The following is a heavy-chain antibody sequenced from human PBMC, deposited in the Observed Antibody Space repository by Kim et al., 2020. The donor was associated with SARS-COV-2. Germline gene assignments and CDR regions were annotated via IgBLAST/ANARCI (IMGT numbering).Heavy chain of an antibody. D-gene: IGHD6-13*01. V-gene: IGHV4-39*01. CDR2: IYYSGST. CDR1: GGSISSSSYY. CDR3: ARQSAVAAEPPQNYYYGMDV. Sequence: SETLSLTCTVSGGSISSSSYYWGWIRQPPGKGLEWIGSIYYSGSTYYNPSLKSRVTISVDTSKNQFSLKLSSVTAADTAVYYCARQSAVAAEPPQNYYYGMDVWGQGTTVTVSS. J-gene: IGHJ6*02.